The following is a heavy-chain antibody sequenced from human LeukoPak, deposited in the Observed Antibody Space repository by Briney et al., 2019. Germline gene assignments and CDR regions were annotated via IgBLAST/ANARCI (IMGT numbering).Heavy chain of an antibody. J-gene: IGHJ4*02. CDR1: GGSVSSYY. CDR2: ISYGGAT. D-gene: IGHD1-26*01. CDR3: ARHGGTLDYFDY. Sequence: SETLSLTCTVSGGSVSSYYWSWIRQPPGRGLEWIGYISYGGATSYNPSLKRRVTISVDSPKNRFSLRLSSLTAADTALYYCARHGGTLDYFDYWGPGSLVTVSS. V-gene: IGHV4-59*08.